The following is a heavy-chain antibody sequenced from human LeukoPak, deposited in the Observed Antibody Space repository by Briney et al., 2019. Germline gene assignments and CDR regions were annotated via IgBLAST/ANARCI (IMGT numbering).Heavy chain of an antibody. CDR3: ARDPHYHFWTGYYDY. Sequence: PGGSLRLSCAASGFTFSSHGMHWVRQAPGKGLEWVAVIWYDGSNKDYAESVKGRFTIFRDNSKNTLYLEMNNLRAEDTAVYYCARDPHYHFWTGYYDYWGQGTLVTVSS. D-gene: IGHD3-3*01. CDR1: GFTFSSHG. J-gene: IGHJ4*02. V-gene: IGHV3-33*01. CDR2: IWYDGSNK.